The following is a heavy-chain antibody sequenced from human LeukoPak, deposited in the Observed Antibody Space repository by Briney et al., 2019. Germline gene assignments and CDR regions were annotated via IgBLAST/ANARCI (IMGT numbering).Heavy chain of an antibody. Sequence: GGSLTLSCAASGFTFSDYYMSWIRQAPGKALEGVSYISSSGSTIYYADSVKGRFTISRDNAKNSLYPQMNSLRAEDTAVYYCARDDGVIAARRDNWFDPWVQGTLVTASS. CDR1: GFTFSDYY. J-gene: IGHJ5*02. D-gene: IGHD6-6*01. CDR2: ISSSGSTI. V-gene: IGHV3-11*01. CDR3: ARDDGVIAARRDNWFDP.